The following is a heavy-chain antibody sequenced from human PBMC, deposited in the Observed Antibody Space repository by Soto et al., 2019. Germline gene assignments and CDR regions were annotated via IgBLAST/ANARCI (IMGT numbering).Heavy chain of an antibody. D-gene: IGHD1-1*01. J-gene: IGHJ3*01. CDR2: LYDVDGS. V-gene: IGHV3-53*01. CDR3: ATWHEREHAYDV. CDR1: GLTISGKKY. Sequence: GGSLRLSCSAFGLTISGKKYVAWVRQAPGKGLEWVSALYDVDGSFYADSVKGRFTTSSDSSKTTVYLQMNDLRPDDTAVYYCATWHEREHAYDVWGQGTTVTVSS.